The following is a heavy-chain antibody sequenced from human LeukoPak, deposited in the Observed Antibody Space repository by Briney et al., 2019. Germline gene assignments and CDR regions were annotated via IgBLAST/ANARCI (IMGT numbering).Heavy chain of an antibody. CDR2: IRYDGSKK. CDR1: GFTFSSYG. CDR3: AKDPQRNYFDY. D-gene: IGHD6-25*01. Sequence: GGSLRLSCAASGFTFSSYGMRWVRQAPGKGLEWVAVIRYDGSKKYYADSVKGRFTISRDNSKNTLYLQMNSLRGEDTAIYYCAKDPQRNYFDYWGQGTLVTVSS. J-gene: IGHJ4*02. V-gene: IGHV3-30*02.